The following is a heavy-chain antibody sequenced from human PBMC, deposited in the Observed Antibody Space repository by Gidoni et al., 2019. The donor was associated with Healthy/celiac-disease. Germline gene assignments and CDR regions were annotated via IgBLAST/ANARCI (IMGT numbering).Heavy chain of an antibody. CDR1: GFPFSSYA. V-gene: IGHV3-23*04. D-gene: IGHD6-13*01. CDR3: AKDNSSSWYNFYYYYGMDV. Sequence: EVQLVESGGGLVQPGGSLSLSCAASGFPFSSYALSWVRQAPGKGLEWVSAISGSGGSTYYADSVKGRFTISRDNSKNTLYLQMNSLRAEDTAVYYCAKDNSSSWYNFYYYYGMDVWGQGTTVTVSS. CDR2: ISGSGGST. J-gene: IGHJ6*02.